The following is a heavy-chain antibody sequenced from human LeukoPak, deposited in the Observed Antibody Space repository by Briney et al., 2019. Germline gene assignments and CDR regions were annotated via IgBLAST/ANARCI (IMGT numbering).Heavy chain of an antibody. Sequence: GGSXXLSCAASGFTFSSYAMSWVRQAPGKGLEWVSAISGSGGSTYYADSVKGRFTISRDNSKNTLYLQMNSLRAEDTAVYYCDLVVAGTVYFDYWGQGTLVTVSS. CDR1: GFTFSSYA. CDR2: ISGSGGST. D-gene: IGHD6-19*01. CDR3: DLVVAGTVYFDY. J-gene: IGHJ4*02. V-gene: IGHV3-23*01.